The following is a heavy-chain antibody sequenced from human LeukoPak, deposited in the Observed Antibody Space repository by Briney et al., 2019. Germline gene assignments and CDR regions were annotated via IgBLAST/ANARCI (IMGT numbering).Heavy chain of an antibody. CDR3: ARDCSGGSCYGPVYWYFDL. CDR2: IIPIFGTA. J-gene: IGHJ2*01. Sequence: SVKVSCKVSGGTFISYAISWVRQAPGQGLEWMGRIIPIFGTAYYAQKFQGRVTITTDESTNTAYMELNSLRSEDTAVYYCARDCSGGSCYGPVYWYFDLWGRGTLVTVSS. D-gene: IGHD2-15*01. V-gene: IGHV1-69*05. CDR1: GGTFISYA.